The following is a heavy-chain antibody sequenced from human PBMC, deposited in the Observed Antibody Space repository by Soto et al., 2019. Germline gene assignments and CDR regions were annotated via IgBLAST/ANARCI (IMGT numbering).Heavy chain of an antibody. CDR3: ASTNYYDSSGYEYYFDY. Sequence: SETLSLTCTVSGGSISSYYWSWIRQPPGKGLEWIGYIYYSGSTNYNPSLRSRVTISVDTSKNQFSLKLSSVTAADTAVYYCASTNYYDSSGYEYYFDYWGQGTLVTVSS. CDR2: IYYSGST. J-gene: IGHJ4*02. CDR1: GGSISSYY. D-gene: IGHD3-22*01. V-gene: IGHV4-59*01.